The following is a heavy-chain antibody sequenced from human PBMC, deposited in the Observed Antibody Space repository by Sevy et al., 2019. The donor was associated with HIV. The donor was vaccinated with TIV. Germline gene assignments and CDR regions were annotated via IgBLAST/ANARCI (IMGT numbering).Heavy chain of an antibody. V-gene: IGHV4-34*01. CDR1: GGPVSGYY. CDR3: ALEAGISGSGTARGVFDT. D-gene: IGHD3-10*01. Sequence: SESLSLTCAVYGGPVSGYYWSWMRQSPEKELEWIGEISHGGSPIYNPSLRSRVNISLDTSTRQMSLKMNSVTAADAGTYYCALEAGISGSGTARGVFDTWGQGTVVTVSS. CDR2: ISHGGSP. J-gene: IGHJ4*02.